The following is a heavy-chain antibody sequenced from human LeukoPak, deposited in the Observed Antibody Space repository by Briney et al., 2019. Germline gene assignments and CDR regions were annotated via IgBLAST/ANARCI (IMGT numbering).Heavy chain of an antibody. CDR3: ARGGHNVYDPFDY. Sequence: PSETLPLTCIVSGDSISSYFWSWIRLPPGRGLEWIGYIYDSGSTNYNPSLSSRVTMSVDTSKNQFSLKLTSVTAADTAVYYCARGGHNVYDPFDYRGQGTQVTVSS. J-gene: IGHJ4*02. CDR1: GDSISSYF. CDR2: IYDSGST. V-gene: IGHV4-59*01. D-gene: IGHD5/OR15-5a*01.